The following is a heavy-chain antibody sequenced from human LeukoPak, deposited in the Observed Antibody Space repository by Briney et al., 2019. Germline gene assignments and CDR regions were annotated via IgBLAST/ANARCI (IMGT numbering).Heavy chain of an antibody. CDR1: GFTFSSYG. J-gene: IGHJ6*02. Sequence: SGGSLRLSCAASGFTFSSYGMHWVRQAPGKGLEWVAVISYDGSNKYYADSAKGRFTISRDNSKNTLYLQMNSLRAEDTAVYYCAKDWANYYGMDVWGQGTTVTVSS. CDR2: ISYDGSNK. D-gene: IGHD3-16*01. V-gene: IGHV3-30*18. CDR3: AKDWANYYGMDV.